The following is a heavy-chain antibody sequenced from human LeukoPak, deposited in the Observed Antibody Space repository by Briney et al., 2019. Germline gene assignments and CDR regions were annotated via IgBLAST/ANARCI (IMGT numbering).Heavy chain of an antibody. D-gene: IGHD2-15*01. CDR3: AKDRGGIISGYYFDY. J-gene: IGHJ4*02. CDR2: ISWVGGST. V-gene: IGHV3-43*01. Sequence: PGGSLRLSCAASGFTFDDYTMHWVRQAPGKGLEWVSLISWVGGSTYYADSVKGRFTISRDNSKNSLYLQMNSLRTEDTALYYCAKDRGGIISGYYFDYWGQGTLVTVSS. CDR1: GFTFDDYT.